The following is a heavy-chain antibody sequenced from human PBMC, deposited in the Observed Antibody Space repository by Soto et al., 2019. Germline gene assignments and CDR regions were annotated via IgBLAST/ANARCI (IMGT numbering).Heavy chain of an antibody. CDR3: AKGGVERGFDY. CDR1: GFTFSSYG. J-gene: IGHJ4*02. D-gene: IGHD2-8*02. V-gene: IGHV3-30*18. CDR2: ISYDGSNK. Sequence: QVQLVESGGGVVQPGRSLRLSCAASGFTFSSYGMHWVRQATGKGLEWVAVISYDGSNKYYADSVKGRFTISRDNSKNTLYLQRNSLRAEDTALYDCAKGGVERGFDYWGQGTLVTVSS.